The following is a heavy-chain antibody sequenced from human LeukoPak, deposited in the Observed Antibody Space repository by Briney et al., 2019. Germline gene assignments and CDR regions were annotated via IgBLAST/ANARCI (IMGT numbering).Heavy chain of an antibody. Sequence: ASVKVSCKASDYSFNNYYIYWVRQAPGQGLEWMGWISAYNGNTKYGQRLQGRVTMTTDTSTSTAYMELRSLRSDDTAVYYCARGPIVDIAIVPAADEYYYMDVWGKGTTVTVSS. CDR3: ARGPIVDIAIVPAADEYYYMDV. CDR2: ISAYNGNT. J-gene: IGHJ6*03. V-gene: IGHV1-18*04. D-gene: IGHD2-2*01. CDR1: DYSFNNYY.